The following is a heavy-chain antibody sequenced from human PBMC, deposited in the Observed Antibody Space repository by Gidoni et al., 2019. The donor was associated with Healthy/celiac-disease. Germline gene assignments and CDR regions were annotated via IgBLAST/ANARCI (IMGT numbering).Heavy chain of an antibody. J-gene: IGHJ6*02. D-gene: IGHD4-4*01. V-gene: IGHV3-21*01. CDR3: ASGRQIKVTSYYYGMDV. Sequence: EVQLVESGGGLVKPGGSLRLSCAASGFTFSSYSMNWVRQAPGKGLEWVSSISSSSSYIYYADSVKGRFTISRDNAKNSLYLQMNSLRAEDTAVYYCASGRQIKVTSYYYGMDVWGQGTTVTVSS. CDR2: ISSSSSYI. CDR1: GFTFSSYS.